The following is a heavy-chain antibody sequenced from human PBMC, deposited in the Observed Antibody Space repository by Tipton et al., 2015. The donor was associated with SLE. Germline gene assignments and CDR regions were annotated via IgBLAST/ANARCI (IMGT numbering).Heavy chain of an antibody. CDR2: GYHSENS. V-gene: IGHV4-39*07. Sequence: TLSLTCTVSSGFLTSINYYWGWIRQPPGKGLQWIGSGYHSENSYYSPSLRSRVTISLDTSKNQFSLELTAVTAADTAVYYCARQDRLTTVFGVLNWGPGALVTVSS. J-gene: IGHJ4*02. CDR1: SGFLTSINYY. CDR3: ARQDRLTTVFGVLN. D-gene: IGHD4-11*01.